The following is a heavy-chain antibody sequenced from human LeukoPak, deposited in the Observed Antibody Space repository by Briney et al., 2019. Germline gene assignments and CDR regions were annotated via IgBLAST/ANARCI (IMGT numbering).Heavy chain of an antibody. CDR2: INDDGSAT. V-gene: IGHV3-74*01. Sequence: AGESLRLSCAASGFTFSNYWMHWVRQVPGKGLVWVSRINDDGSATFYADSVKGRFTISRDNAKNTLFLQMSSLRAEDTAVYFCAREILAPGKTHDYWGQGTLVTVSS. CDR3: AREILAPGKTHDY. J-gene: IGHJ4*02. CDR1: GFTFSNYW.